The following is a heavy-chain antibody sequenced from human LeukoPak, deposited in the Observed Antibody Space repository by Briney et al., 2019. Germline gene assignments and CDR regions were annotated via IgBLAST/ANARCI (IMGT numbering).Heavy chain of an antibody. CDR2: IRSKANTYAT. V-gene: IGHV3-73*01. CDR1: GFTFSGSA. Sequence: PGGSLRLSCAASGFTFSGSAMHWVRQASGKGLEWVGRIRSKANTYATAYATSVKGRFTISRDDSKNTAYLQMNSLETEDTAVYYCTTSVKRHCSGGSCYSDYYYYGMDVWGQGTTVTASS. CDR3: TTSVKRHCSGGSCYSDYYYYGMDV. J-gene: IGHJ6*02. D-gene: IGHD2-15*01.